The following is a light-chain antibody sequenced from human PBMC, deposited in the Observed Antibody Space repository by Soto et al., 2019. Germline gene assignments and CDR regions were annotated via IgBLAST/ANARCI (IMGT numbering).Light chain of an antibody. CDR1: QSISSY. V-gene: IGKV1-39*01. CDR3: QQSYSTSWT. CDR2: AAS. J-gene: IGKJ1*01. Sequence: DIQMTPSPYSLSSSVGDRVTITCRASQSISSYLNWYQQKPGKAPKLLIYAASGLHSGVPSTFSASGSGTDFTLTISSLQPEDFATYYCQQSYSTSWTFGQGTKVDIK.